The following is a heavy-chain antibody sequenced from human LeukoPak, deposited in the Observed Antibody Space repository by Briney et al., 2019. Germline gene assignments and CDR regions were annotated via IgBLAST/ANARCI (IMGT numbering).Heavy chain of an antibody. CDR1: GFTFGSYS. CDR2: ISSSSSTI. Sequence: GGSLRLSCAASGFTFGSYSMNWVRQAPGKGLEWVSYISSSSSTIYYADSVKGRFTISRDNAKNSLYLQMNSLRAEDTAVYYCARVDYDFWSGSYYYYMDVWGKGTTVTVSS. D-gene: IGHD3-3*01. CDR3: ARVDYDFWSGSYYYYMDV. J-gene: IGHJ6*03. V-gene: IGHV3-48*01.